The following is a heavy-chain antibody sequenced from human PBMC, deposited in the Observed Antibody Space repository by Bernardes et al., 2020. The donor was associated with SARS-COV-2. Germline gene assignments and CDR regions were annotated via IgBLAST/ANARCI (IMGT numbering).Heavy chain of an antibody. CDR2: INHSGST. CDR1: GGSFSGYY. J-gene: IGHJ3*02. CDR3: ARGRKIVVVPAAILYAFDI. D-gene: IGHD2-2*01. V-gene: IGHV4-34*01. Sequence: LSLTCAVYGGSFSGYYWSWIRQPPGKGLEWIGEINHSGSTNYNPSLKSRVTISVDTSKNQFSLKLSSVTAADTAVYYCARGRKIVVVPAAILYAFDIWGQGTMVTVSS.